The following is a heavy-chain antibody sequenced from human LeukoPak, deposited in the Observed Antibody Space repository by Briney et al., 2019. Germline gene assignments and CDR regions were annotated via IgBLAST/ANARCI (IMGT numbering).Heavy chain of an antibody. CDR2: IYPGDSDT. J-gene: IGHJ4*02. CDR3: ARRRSGGLDY. CDR1: GYGFTSYW. D-gene: IGHD5-12*01. V-gene: IGHV5-51*01. Sequence: GVSLQISCKGSGYGFTSYWIGWVRPMPGKGLGWMGIIYPGDSDTRYSPSFLGQVTISADKTISTAYLQWSSLKASDTAMYYCARRRSGGLDYGGQGPLVTVSS.